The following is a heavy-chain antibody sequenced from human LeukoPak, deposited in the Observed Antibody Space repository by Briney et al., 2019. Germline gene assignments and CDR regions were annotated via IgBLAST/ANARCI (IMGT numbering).Heavy chain of an antibody. J-gene: IGHJ3*02. CDR1: GGSVTSFY. V-gene: IGHV4-59*02. CDR3: AKSNGYGLVDI. D-gene: IGHD3-10*01. Sequence: PSETLSLTCSVSGGSVTSFYWSWIRQSSGKTLEWIGYVHFSGTSNYNPSLKSRVTISVDTSRNQFSLKLNSVTAADTAVYYCAKSNGYGLVDIWGQGTMVIVS. CDR2: VHFSGTS.